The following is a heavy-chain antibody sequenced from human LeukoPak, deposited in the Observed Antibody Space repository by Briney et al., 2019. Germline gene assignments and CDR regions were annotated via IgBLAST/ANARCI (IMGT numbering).Heavy chain of an antibody. CDR2: IIPFFGTA. CDR3: ARDDSDYGDYWYFDL. V-gene: IGHV1-69*13. D-gene: IGHD4-17*01. J-gene: IGHJ2*01. CDR1: GGTFSSYA. Sequence: GASVKVSCKASGGTFSSYAISWVRQAPGQGLEWMGGIIPFFGTANYAQRFQGRVTITADESTSTAYMELSRLRSDDTAVYYCARDDSDYGDYWYFDLWGRGTLVTVSS.